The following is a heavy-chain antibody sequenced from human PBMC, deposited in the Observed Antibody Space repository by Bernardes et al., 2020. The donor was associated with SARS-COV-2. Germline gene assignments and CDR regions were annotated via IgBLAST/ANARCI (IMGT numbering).Heavy chain of an antibody. Sequence: SETLSLSCAIYGGSFSDYYWSWIRQPPGKGLEWIGEINHGGSTNYNPSLKSRVLVSVDTSKNQFSVKLNSVTAADTAMYYCARSNHQNYDILTGYYGASFDYWGQGRLVTVSS. J-gene: IGHJ4*02. V-gene: IGHV4-34*01. D-gene: IGHD3-9*01. CDR3: ARSNHQNYDILTGYYGASFDY. CDR2: INHGGST. CDR1: GGSFSDYY.